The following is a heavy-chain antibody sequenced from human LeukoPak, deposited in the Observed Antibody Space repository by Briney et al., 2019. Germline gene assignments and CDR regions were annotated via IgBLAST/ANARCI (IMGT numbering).Heavy chain of an antibody. V-gene: IGHV3-64D*06. Sequence: GGSLRLSSSASGFILRSHAMHWVRQAPGKGLEYVSRTSDNGGSTYYADSVKGRFTISRDNSKNTLYLQMSSLRAVDTAVYYCVKDNEAGGSPFDRWGQGTLVTVSS. CDR2: TSDNGGST. D-gene: IGHD1-1*01. CDR3: VKDNEAGGSPFDR. CDR1: GFILRSHA. J-gene: IGHJ4*02.